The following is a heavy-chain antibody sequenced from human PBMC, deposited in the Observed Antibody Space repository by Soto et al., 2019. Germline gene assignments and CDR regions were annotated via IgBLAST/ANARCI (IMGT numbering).Heavy chain of an antibody. J-gene: IGHJ4*02. V-gene: IGHV3-30*03. CDR2: ISYDGSNK. Sequence: QVQLVESGGGVVQPGRSLRLSCAASGFTFSSYGMHWVRQAPGKGLEWVAVISYDGSNKYYADSVKGRFTISRDNSKNTLYLQMNSLRAEDTAVYYCATTLFDYWGQGTLVTVSS. D-gene: IGHD1-26*01. CDR1: GFTFSSYG. CDR3: ATTLFDY.